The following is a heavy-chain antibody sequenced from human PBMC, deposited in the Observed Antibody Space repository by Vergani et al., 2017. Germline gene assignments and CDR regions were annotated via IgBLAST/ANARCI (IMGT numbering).Heavy chain of an antibody. CDR2: IYSGGST. J-gene: IGHJ6*02. Sequence: EVQLVESGGGLVQPGGSLRLSCAASGFTISSKYMSWVRQVPGKGLEWVSLIYSGGSTYYSDSVKGRFTISRDNSKNTLHLQMNSLRPGDTGVYYCARDTVVTPTRKYYHYQAVDVWGQGTTVTVSS. D-gene: IGHD4-23*01. CDR1: GFTISSKY. V-gene: IGHV3-66*02. CDR3: ARDTVVTPTRKYYHYQAVDV.